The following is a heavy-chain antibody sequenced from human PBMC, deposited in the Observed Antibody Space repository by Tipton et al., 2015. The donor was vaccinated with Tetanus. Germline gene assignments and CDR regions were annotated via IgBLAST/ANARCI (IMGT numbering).Heavy chain of an antibody. D-gene: IGHD2-15*01. CDR1: GLSFSDYF. CDR2: ISDTASTI. J-gene: IGHJ3*01. Sequence: SLRLSCAASGLSFSDYFMGWVRQAPGEGLEWISYISDTASTIHYADSVRGRFTISRDNAKESLFLEMNSLRAEDTAVYYCARGRGRCAFDLWGQGTIVPVSS. CDR3: ARGRGRCAFDL. V-gene: IGHV3-11*01.